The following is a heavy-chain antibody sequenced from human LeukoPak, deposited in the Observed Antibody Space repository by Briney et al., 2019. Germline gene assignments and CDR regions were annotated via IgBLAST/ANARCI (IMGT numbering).Heavy chain of an antibody. Sequence: SGTLSLTCSVSGVSVSDGRYYWTWIRQHPGKGLEWIGYKYYSGSAKYNPSLKSRLIISIDTSKNQFSLHLSSVTAADTATYYCATPYCSTISCLDVFNMWGQGTRVTVSS. V-gene: IGHV4-31*03. D-gene: IGHD2-2*01. CDR1: GVSVSDGRYY. CDR2: KYYSGSA. J-gene: IGHJ3*02. CDR3: ATPYCSTISCLDVFNM.